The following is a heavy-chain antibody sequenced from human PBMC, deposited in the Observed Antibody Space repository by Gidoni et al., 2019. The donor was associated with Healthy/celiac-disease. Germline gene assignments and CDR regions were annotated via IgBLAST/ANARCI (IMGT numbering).Heavy chain of an antibody. J-gene: IGHJ4*02. CDR1: VGSFSGYY. D-gene: IGHD6-6*01. Sequence: QVQLQQWGAGLLKPSGTLSFTCAVYVGSFSGYYWSWIRQPPGKGLEWIGEINHSGSTNYNPSLKSRVTISVDTSKNQFSLKLSSVTAADTAVYYCARGGVREYSILSLWGQGTLVTVSS. CDR2: INHSGST. CDR3: ARGGVREYSILSL. V-gene: IGHV4-34*01.